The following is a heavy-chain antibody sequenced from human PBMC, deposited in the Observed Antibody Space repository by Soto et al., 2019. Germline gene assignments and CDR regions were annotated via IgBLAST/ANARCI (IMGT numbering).Heavy chain of an antibody. CDR1: GFTFSSYW. CDR3: VREVCSGGLCKVFDY. Sequence: EVHLVESGGDLVQPGGSLRLSCAASGFTFSSYWMHWARQAPGKGLVWLSSIDAVGTVIPHAESVKGRFTVSRDNAKNTLYLQMNSLRAEDTAVYYCVREVCSGGLCKVFDYWGQGTPVTVSS. J-gene: IGHJ4*02. D-gene: IGHD2-15*01. CDR2: IDAVGTVI. V-gene: IGHV3-74*01.